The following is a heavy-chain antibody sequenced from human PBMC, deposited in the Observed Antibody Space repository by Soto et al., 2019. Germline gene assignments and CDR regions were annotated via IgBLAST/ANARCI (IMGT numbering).Heavy chain of an antibody. J-gene: IGHJ4*02. D-gene: IGHD2-15*01. Sequence: SETLSLTCTVSGGSISSSSYYWGWIRQPPGKGLEWIGSIYYSGCTYYNPSLKSRVTISVDTSKNQFSLKLSSVTAADTAVYYCARHDGRVVAPATPLDSWGKGTLVTVSS. CDR3: ARHDGRVVAPATPLDS. CDR1: GGSISSSSYY. CDR2: IYYSGCT. V-gene: IGHV4-39*01.